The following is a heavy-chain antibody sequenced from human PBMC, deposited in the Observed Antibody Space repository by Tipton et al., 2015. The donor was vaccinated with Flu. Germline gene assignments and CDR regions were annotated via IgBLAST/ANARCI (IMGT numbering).Heavy chain of an antibody. CDR2: IYTSGST. J-gene: IGHJ4*02. CDR3: ARYYYDSSGYPQGAYYFDY. D-gene: IGHD3-22*01. Sequence: TLSLTCTVPGGSISSGSYYWSWIRQPAGKGLEWIGRIYTSGSTNYNPSLKSRVTISVDTSKNQFSLKLSSVTAADTAVYYCARYYYDSSGYPQGAYYFDYWGQGPLVPVSS. CDR1: GGSISSGSYY. V-gene: IGHV4-61*02.